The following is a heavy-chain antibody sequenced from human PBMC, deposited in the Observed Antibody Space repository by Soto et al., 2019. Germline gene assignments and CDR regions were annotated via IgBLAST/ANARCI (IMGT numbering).Heavy chain of an antibody. CDR2: FDPEDGET. Sequence: VASVKVSCKVSGYTLTELSMHWVRQAPGKGLEWMGGFDPEDGETIYAQKFQGRVTMTEDTSTDTAYMELSSLRSEDTAVYYCATVAVGVAGTLNAFDIWGQGTMVTVS. V-gene: IGHV1-24*01. J-gene: IGHJ3*02. CDR3: ATVAVGVAGTLNAFDI. D-gene: IGHD1-1*01. CDR1: GYTLTELS.